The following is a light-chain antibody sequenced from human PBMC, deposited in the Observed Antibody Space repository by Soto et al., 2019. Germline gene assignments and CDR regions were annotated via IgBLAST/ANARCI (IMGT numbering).Light chain of an antibody. V-gene: IGKV3-15*01. CDR3: QQYNNWPPWT. Sequence: EIVMTQSPAPLSVSPGERATLSCRASQSVSSNLAWYQQKPGQAPRLLIYGASTRATGIPARFSGSRSGTEFTLTISSLQSEDFAVYYCQQYNNWPPWTFGQGTNLEIK. J-gene: IGKJ2*02. CDR1: QSVSSN. CDR2: GAS.